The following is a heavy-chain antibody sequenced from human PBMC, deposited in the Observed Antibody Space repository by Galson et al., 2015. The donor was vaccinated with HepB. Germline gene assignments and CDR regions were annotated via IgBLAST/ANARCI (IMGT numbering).Heavy chain of an antibody. CDR3: ARDISGSWFAY. V-gene: IGHV3-48*04. Sequence: SLRLSCAGSGFTFSSQSMTWVRQAPGRGLAWLSYIGENGDPIFYATSVKGRFTVSRDNARNSLYLQMNSMRVEDTAFYYCARDISGSWFAYWVQGILVSVSS. D-gene: IGHD2/OR15-2a*01. CDR1: GFTFSSQS. J-gene: IGHJ5*01. CDR2: IGENGDPI.